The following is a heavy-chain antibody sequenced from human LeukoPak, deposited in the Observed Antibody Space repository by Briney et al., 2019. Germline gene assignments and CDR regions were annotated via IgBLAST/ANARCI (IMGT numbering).Heavy chain of an antibody. CDR1: GLTFTSAL. CDR3: TTHSGNDLRS. V-gene: IGHV3-15*01. Sequence: GGSLRLSCATSGLTFTSALLTWVRQAPGKGLEWVGRIKSKSVGETTDYAAPVKGRFTISRDDSENTLYLQMNSLKTEDTAVYYCTTHSGNDLRSWGQGTLVTVSS. D-gene: IGHD5-12*01. CDR2: IKSKSVGETT. J-gene: IGHJ5*02.